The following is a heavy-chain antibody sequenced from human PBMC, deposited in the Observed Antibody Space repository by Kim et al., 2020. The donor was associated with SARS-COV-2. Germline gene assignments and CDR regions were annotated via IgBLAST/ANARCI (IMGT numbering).Heavy chain of an antibody. V-gene: IGHV4-34*01. J-gene: IGHJ4*02. Sequence: SETLSLTCAVYGGSFSGYYWSWIRQPPGKGLEWIGEINHSGSTNYNPSLKSRVTISVDTSKNQFSLKLSSVTAADTAVYYCARRRVLLRLTDYWGQGTLV. CDR2: INHSGST. D-gene: IGHD3-22*01. CDR1: GGSFSGYY. CDR3: ARRRVLLRLTDY.